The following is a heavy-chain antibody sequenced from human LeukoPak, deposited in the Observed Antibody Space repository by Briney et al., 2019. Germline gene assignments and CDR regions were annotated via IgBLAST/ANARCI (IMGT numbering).Heavy chain of an antibody. D-gene: IGHD5-24*01. CDR1: GGTFSSYA. V-gene: IGHV1-69*13. Sequence: GASVKVSCKASGGTFSSYAISWVRQAPGQGLEWMGGIIPIFGTANYAQKFQGRVTITADESTSTAYMELSSLRSEDTAVYYCAKDRDEYYFDYWGQGTLVTVSS. CDR2: IIPIFGTA. J-gene: IGHJ4*02. CDR3: AKDRDEYYFDY.